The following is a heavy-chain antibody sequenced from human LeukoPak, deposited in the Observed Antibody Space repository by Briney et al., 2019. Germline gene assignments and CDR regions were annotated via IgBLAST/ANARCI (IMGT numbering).Heavy chain of an antibody. CDR1: GYTFTGYY. CDR2: ISAYNGNT. D-gene: IGHD3-10*01. J-gene: IGHJ3*02. Sequence: ASVKVSCKASGYTFTGYYMHWVRQAPGQGLEWMGWISAYNGNTNYAQKLQGRVTMTTDTSTSTAYMELRSLRSDDTAVYYCARDIPGSYYNVDAFDIWGQGTMVTVSS. V-gene: IGHV1-18*04. CDR3: ARDIPGSYYNVDAFDI.